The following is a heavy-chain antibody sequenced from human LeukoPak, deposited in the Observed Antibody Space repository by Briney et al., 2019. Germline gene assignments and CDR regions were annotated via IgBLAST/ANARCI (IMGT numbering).Heavy chain of an antibody. V-gene: IGHV4-59*01. D-gene: IGHD1-26*01. Sequence: PSETLSLTCTVSGGSISSYYWSWIRQPPGKGLEWIGYIYYSGSTNYNPSLKSRVTISVDTSKNQFSLKLSSVTAADTAVYYCARLLGTQYMDVWGKGTTVTVSS. J-gene: IGHJ6*03. CDR3: ARLLGTQYMDV. CDR2: IYYSGST. CDR1: GGSISSYY.